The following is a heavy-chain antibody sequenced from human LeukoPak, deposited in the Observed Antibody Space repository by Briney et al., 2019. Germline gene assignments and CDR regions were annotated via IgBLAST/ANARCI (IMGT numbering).Heavy chain of an antibody. V-gene: IGHV4-4*09. CDR2: IYTSGST. D-gene: IGHD6-19*01. CDR1: GGSISSYY. Sequence: PETLSLTCTVSGGSISSYYWSWIRQPPGKGLEWIGYIYTSGSTNYNPSLKSRVTISVDTSKNQFSLKLSSVTAADTAVYYCASASGWYWFDPWGQGTLVTVSS. CDR3: ASASGWYWFDP. J-gene: IGHJ5*02.